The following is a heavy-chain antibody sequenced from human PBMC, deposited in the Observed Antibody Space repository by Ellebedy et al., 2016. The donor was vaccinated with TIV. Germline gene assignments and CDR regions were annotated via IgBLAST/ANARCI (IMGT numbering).Heavy chain of an antibody. CDR3: AREQGEQGQHGDAFEI. D-gene: IGHD3-16*01. CDR2: MYHGWNT. J-gene: IGHJ3*02. CDR1: AYSISSGYY. Sequence: MPSETLSLTCTVSAYSISSGYYWGWIRQPPGKGLEWIGSMYHGWNTYYKPSLMSRVTMSIDTSNNQFSLKLSSVTAADTAVYYCAREQGEQGQHGDAFEIWGQGTMVTVSS. V-gene: IGHV4-38-2*02.